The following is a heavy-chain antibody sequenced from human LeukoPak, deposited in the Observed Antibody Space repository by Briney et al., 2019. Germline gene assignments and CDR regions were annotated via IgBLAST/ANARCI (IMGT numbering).Heavy chain of an antibody. V-gene: IGHV3-7*01. D-gene: IGHD5-12*01. Sequence: GGPLRLSCAASGFTFSSNWMSWVRQAPDKGLEWVANIKSDGSATYYVDSVKGRFTISRDNAKNSLYLQMNSLRAEDTAVYYCARDRRSGYDSRSYFDYWGQGTLVTVSS. CDR1: GFTFSSNW. CDR3: ARDRRSGYDSRSYFDY. J-gene: IGHJ4*02. CDR2: IKSDGSAT.